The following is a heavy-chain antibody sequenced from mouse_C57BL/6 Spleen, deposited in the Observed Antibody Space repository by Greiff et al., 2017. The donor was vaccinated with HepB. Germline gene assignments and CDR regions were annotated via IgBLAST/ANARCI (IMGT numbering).Heavy chain of an antibody. V-gene: IGHV5-17*01. CDR3: ARSSGSSPAY. D-gene: IGHD1-1*01. CDR1: GFTFSDYG. CDR2: ISSGSSTI. Sequence: DVKLVESGGGLVKPGGSLKLSCAASGFTFSDYGMHWVRQAPEKGLEWVAYISSGSSTIYYADTVKGRFTISRDNAKNTLFLQMTSLRSEDTAMYYCARSSGSSPAYWGQGTLVTVSA. J-gene: IGHJ3*01.